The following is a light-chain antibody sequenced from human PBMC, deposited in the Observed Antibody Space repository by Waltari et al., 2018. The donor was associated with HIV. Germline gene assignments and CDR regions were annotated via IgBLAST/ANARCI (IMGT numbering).Light chain of an antibody. Sequence: QSVLTQPPSASGTPGRRVTISCSGTRSSIGSNTVSWYQHLPGMAPRLLIYSDEQRPSGVPGRFSGSKSGASASLAISWLHSEDEGDYYCASWDDRVNGAVFGGGTQLTVL. CDR2: SDE. CDR1: RSSIGSNT. J-gene: IGLJ7*01. CDR3: ASWDDRVNGAV. V-gene: IGLV1-44*01.